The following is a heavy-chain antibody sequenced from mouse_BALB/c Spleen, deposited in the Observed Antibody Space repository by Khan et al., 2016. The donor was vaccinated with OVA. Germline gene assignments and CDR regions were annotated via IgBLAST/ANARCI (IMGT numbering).Heavy chain of an antibody. V-gene: IGHV5-6*01. D-gene: IGHD4-1*01. J-gene: IGHJ3*01. CDR3: ASHLTGSCAY. Sequence: EVMLVESGGDLVEPGGSLKLSCAASGFTFSSYSMSWVRQTPDKRLEWVATISSGGDYTYYPDIVKGRFTISRDNAKNTLYLQMSSLKSEDTAMYYCASHLTGSCAYWGQGTLVAVSA. CDR1: GFTFSSYS. CDR2: ISSGGDYT.